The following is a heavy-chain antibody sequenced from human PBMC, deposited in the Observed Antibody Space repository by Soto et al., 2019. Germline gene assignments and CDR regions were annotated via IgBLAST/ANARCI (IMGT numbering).Heavy chain of an antibody. CDR2: TYYSGTT. CDR1: GGSISSGGYY. J-gene: IGHJ4*02. Sequence: QVQLQESGPGLVKPSQTLSLTCTVSGGSISSGGYYWYWIRQHSGKGLEWIGFTYYSGTTYYTPSLKSRVTISVDTSKNPFSLKLRSGTAADTAVYYCASRAVDTTMVGRDYWGQGTLVTVSS. V-gene: IGHV4-31*03. CDR3: ASRAVDTTMVGRDY. D-gene: IGHD5-18*01.